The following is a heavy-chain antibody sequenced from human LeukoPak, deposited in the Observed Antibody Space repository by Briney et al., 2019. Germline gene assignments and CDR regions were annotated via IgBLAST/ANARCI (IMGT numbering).Heavy chain of an antibody. Sequence: GGSLRLSCVAPGFTFSSYAMSWVRQAPGKGLEWVSSVGGSGGTTYYADSVKGRFTISRDNSKNTLYLQMNSLRVEDTAVYYCAKDMSYWGQGTLVTVSS. CDR3: AKDMSY. J-gene: IGHJ4*02. CDR2: VGGSGGTT. V-gene: IGHV3-23*01. CDR1: GFTFSSYA.